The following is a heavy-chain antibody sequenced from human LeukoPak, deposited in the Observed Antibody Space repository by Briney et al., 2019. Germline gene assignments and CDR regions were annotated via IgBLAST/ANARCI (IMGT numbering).Heavy chain of an antibody. D-gene: IGHD3-3*01. V-gene: IGHV1-46*01. CDR2: INPSGGST. CDR1: GYTFTSYY. J-gene: IGHJ6*03. Sequence: GASVKVSCKASGYTFTSYYMHWVRQAPGQGLEWMGIINPSGGSTSYAQKFQGRVTMTRDMSTSTVYMELSSLRSEDTAVYYCARALNRDFFGVVITLHTHMDVWGKGTTVTVSS. CDR3: ARALNRDFFGVVITLHTHMDV.